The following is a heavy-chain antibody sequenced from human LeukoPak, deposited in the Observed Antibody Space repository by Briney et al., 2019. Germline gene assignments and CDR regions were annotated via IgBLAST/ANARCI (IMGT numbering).Heavy chain of an antibody. CDR2: IYTSVST. J-gene: IGHJ4*02. D-gene: IGHD1-26*01. V-gene: IGHV4-4*07. CDR3: ASEAYSGSHYFDY. Sequence: PSETLSLTCAVSGGSIRSYYWNWIRQPAGKGLEWIGRIYTSVSTNYNPSLKSRVTMSVDTSKNQFSLKLSSVTAAGTAVYYCASEAYSGSHYFDYWGQGTLVTVSS. CDR1: GGSIRSYY.